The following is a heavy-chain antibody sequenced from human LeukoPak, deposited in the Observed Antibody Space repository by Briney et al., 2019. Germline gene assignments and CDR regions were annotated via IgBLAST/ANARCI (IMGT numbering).Heavy chain of an antibody. CDR1: GFTFGDHP. Sequence: SLRLSCTASGFTFGDHPMSWFRHAPPNGLELVGFIRIKDYGRTTEYAASVKGRFTISEADSKSIANLQMNSLKTEDTAVYYCTTGSPARDIVVVPAADWGQGTLVTVSS. D-gene: IGHD2-2*01. V-gene: IGHV3-49*03. J-gene: IGHJ4*02. CDR2: IRIKDYGRTT. CDR3: TTGSPARDIVVVPAAD.